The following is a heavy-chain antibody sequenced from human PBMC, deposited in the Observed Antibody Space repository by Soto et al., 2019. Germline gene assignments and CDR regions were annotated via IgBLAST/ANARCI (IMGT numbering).Heavy chain of an antibody. CDR2: ISYDGSNK. J-gene: IGHJ3*02. CDR3: ASDSGSYHGAFDI. CDR1: GFTFSSYA. Sequence: GGSLRLSCAASGFTFSSYAMHWVRQAPGKGLEWVAVISYDGSNKYYADSAKGRFTISRDNSKNTLYLQMNSLRAEDTAVYYCASDSGSYHGAFDIWGQGTMVTVSS. D-gene: IGHD1-26*01. V-gene: IGHV3-30-3*01.